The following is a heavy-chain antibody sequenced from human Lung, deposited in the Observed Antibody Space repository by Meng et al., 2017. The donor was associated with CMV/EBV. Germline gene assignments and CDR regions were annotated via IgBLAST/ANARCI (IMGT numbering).Heavy chain of an antibody. D-gene: IGHD6-13*01. J-gene: IGHJ4*02. CDR2: IYCGDSKT. V-gene: IGHV5-51*01. Sequence: GGSLRLSCKSSGYSFATYWIGWVRQMPGKDLEWMGMIYCGDSKTIYSPFFQGQVTISADKSISTAYLQWSSLQASDTAMYYCARHYDSSLFGYWGQGTLVTVSS. CDR1: GYSFATYW. CDR3: ARHYDSSLFGY.